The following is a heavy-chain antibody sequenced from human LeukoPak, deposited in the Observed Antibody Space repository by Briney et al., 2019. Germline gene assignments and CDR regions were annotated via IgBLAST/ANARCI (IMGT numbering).Heavy chain of an antibody. V-gene: IGHV4-4*07. CDR1: GCSISNYH. CDR3: ARRSISRGWSFDF. Sequence: PSETLSLTCTVSGCSISNYHWTWVRQPAGKGLEWIGQIHTSGSTNYNPPLKSRVTMSIDTPENQVSLTIRSVTAADTAVYYCARRSISRGWSFDFWGQGALVTVSS. CDR2: IHTSGST. J-gene: IGHJ4*02. D-gene: IGHD6-19*01.